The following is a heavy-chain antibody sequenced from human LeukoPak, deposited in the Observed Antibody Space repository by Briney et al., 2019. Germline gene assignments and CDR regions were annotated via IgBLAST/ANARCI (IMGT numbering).Heavy chain of an antibody. V-gene: IGHV1-18*01. J-gene: IGHJ4*02. CDR2: ISAYNGNT. CDR3: ARDIYRGYCSGGSCYENFDY. CDR1: GYTFTIYG. Sequence: AASVRVSSTASGYTFTIYGISWVRQAPGQRLEWMGWISAYNGNTNYTQKLQGRVTMTTDTSTSTAYMELRSLRSDDTSVYYCARDIYRGYCSGGSCYENFDYWGQGTLVTVSS. D-gene: IGHD2-15*01.